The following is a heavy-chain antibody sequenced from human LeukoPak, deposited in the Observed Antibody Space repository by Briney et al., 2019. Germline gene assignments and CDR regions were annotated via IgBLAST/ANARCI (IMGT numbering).Heavy chain of an antibody. CDR1: GGTFSSYA. V-gene: IGHV1-69*13. D-gene: IGHD3-16*01. J-gene: IGHJ6*02. Sequence: SVKVSRKASGGTFSSYAISWVRQAPGQGLEWMGGIIPIFGTANYAQKFQGRVTITADESTSTAYMELSSLRSEDTAVYYCASGATQKFYYYYGMDVWGQGTTVTVSS. CDR3: ASGATQKFYYYYGMDV. CDR2: IIPIFGTA.